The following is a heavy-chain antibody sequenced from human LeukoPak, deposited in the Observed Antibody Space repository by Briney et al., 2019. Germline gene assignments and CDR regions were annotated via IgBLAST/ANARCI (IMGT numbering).Heavy chain of an antibody. Sequence: SETLSLTCAVPGGSISTHYWSWIREPPGKGLEWSGYLYYSGSTDYNPSLKSRVTISVDTSKNQFSLKLSSVTAAATAVYYCARAPPAYYDFWSGYPYSSYMDVWGKGTTVTVSS. V-gene: IGHV4-59*11. CDR2: LYYSGST. CDR1: GGSISTHY. J-gene: IGHJ6*03. CDR3: ARAPPAYYDFWSGYPYSSYMDV. D-gene: IGHD3-3*01.